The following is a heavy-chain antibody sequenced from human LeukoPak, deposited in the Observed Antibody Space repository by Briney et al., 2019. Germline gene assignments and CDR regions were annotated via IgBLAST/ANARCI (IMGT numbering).Heavy chain of an antibody. J-gene: IGHJ4*02. CDR2: IYTSGST. CDR3: ARLGPSYGYYFDY. CDR1: GGSISSYY. D-gene: IGHD5-18*01. V-gene: IGHV4-4*07. Sequence: SETLSLTCTVSGGSISSYYWNWIRQPAGKGLEWIGRIYTSGSTNYNPSLKSRVTMSVETSKNQFSMKLSSVNAADTAVYYCARLGPSYGYYFDYWGQGTLVTVSS.